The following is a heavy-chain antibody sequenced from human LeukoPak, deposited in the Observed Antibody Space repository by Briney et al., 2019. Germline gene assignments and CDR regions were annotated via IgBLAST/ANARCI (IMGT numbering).Heavy chain of an antibody. D-gene: IGHD2-2*01. CDR2: RRYDGSNK. J-gene: IGHJ3*02. Sequence: GGSLRLSCAASGFTFSSYGMHWVRQAPGKGLEWVAFRRYDGSNKEYADSVKGRFTISRDNAKNSLYLQMNSLRAEDTAVYYCARAAYCSSTSCYGSDIWGQGTMVTVSS. CDR1: GFTFSSYG. V-gene: IGHV3-30*02. CDR3: ARAAYCSSTSCYGSDI.